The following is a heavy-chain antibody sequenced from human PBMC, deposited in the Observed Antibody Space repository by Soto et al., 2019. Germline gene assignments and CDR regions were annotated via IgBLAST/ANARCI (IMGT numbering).Heavy chain of an antibody. Sequence: QMHLVQSGAEVKKPGASVKVSCKASGNTFTGYYIHWVRQAPGQGLEWMGWINPNNDGTTYGEKFQGRVTMTRDTSTSTAYMELSRLRSDDTAVYYCARDLGGSRDSWGQGTLVTVSS. CDR2: INPNNDGT. D-gene: IGHD1-26*01. V-gene: IGHV1-2*02. CDR1: GNTFTGYY. CDR3: ARDLGGSRDS. J-gene: IGHJ4*02.